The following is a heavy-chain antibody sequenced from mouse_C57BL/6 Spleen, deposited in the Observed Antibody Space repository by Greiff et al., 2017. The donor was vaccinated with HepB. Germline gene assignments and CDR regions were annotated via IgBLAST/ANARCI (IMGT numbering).Heavy chain of an antibody. D-gene: IGHD1-3*01. CDR1: GFSLTSYG. CDR3: ARLEDI. Sequence: VKLQESGPGLVAPSQRLSITCTVSGFSLTSYGVHWVRQPPGKGLEWLGVIWAVGSTNYNSALISRLSINKANSNSQVCLKMNSLQTDDTAMYYCARLEDIWGQGTTLTVSS. CDR2: IWAVGST. V-gene: IGHV2-9*02. J-gene: IGHJ2*01.